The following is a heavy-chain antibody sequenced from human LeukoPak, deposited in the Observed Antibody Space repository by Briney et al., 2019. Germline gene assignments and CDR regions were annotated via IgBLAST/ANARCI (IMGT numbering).Heavy chain of an antibody. V-gene: IGHV3-48*02. Sequence: GGSLRLSCAASGFTFSIFAMNWVRQAPGKGLEWVSYISSGSISIYYADSVKGRFTISRDNAKNSLYLQMNSLRDENTAVYYCAREIYATQPDYDDYYYYYYGMDVWGQGTTVTVSS. CDR2: ISSGSISI. CDR3: AREIYATQPDYDDYYYYYYGMDV. CDR1: GFTFSIFA. D-gene: IGHD4-17*01. J-gene: IGHJ6*02.